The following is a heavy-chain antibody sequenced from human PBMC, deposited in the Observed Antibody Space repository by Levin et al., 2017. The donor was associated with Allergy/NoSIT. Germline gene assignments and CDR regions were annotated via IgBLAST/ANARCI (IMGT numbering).Heavy chain of an antibody. J-gene: IGHJ4*02. V-gene: IGHV3-66*04. CDR2: IYSGGTT. D-gene: IGHD2/OR15-2a*01. Sequence: GGSLRLSCAASGFTVSSNYMSWVRQAPGKGLEWVSVIYSGGTTYYADSVKGRFTISRDNSKNTLYLQMNSLRAEDTAVYYCARRVLGSISDSQFDYWGQGTLVTVSS. CDR1: GFTVSSNY. CDR3: ARRVLGSISDSQFDY.